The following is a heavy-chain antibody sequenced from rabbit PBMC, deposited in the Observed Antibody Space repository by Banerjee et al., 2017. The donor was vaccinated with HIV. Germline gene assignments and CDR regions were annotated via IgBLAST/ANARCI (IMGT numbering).Heavy chain of an antibody. J-gene: IGHJ3*01. CDR3: ARDINTSFKL. CDR1: GFDFSSYYM. V-gene: IGHV1S45*01. D-gene: IGHD1-1*01. CDR2: IAGGSSGST. Sequence: QEQLKESGGGLVQPGGSLKLSCKASGFDFSSYYMSWVRQAPGKGLEWIGCIAGGSSGSTHYARWAKGRFTISKTSSTTVTLRTTSLTGADTATYFCARDINTSFKLRGQGTLVTVS.